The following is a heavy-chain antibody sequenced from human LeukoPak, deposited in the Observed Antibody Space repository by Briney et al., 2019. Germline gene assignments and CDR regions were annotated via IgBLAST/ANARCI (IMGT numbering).Heavy chain of an antibody. CDR2: VYATGST. V-gene: IGHV4-61*02. D-gene: IGHD3-22*01. Sequence: SETLSLTCTVSGGSITTDKNYWSWIRQPAGKGLEWIGRVYATGSTKYNPSLEGRVTISVDTSTNQFSLNLGAVTAADTAVYYCARQRYYYDSSGYYTWGQGTLVTVSS. CDR3: ARQRYYYDSSGYYT. CDR1: GGSITTDKNY. J-gene: IGHJ5*02.